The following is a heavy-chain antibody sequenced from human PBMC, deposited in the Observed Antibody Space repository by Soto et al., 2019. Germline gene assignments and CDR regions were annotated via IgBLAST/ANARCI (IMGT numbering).Heavy chain of an antibody. J-gene: IGHJ6*02. D-gene: IGHD3-9*01. CDR1: GGSISRGGYY. CDR3: ARDRSYYDILTTGMLGYYYGMDV. CDR2: IYYSGST. Sequence: PSETLSLTCTVSGGSISRGGYYWSWIRQHPGKGLEWIGYIYYSGSTYYNPSLKSRVTISVDTSKNQFSLKLSSVTAADTAVYYCARDRSYYDILTTGMLGYYYGMDVWGQGTTVNVSS. V-gene: IGHV4-31*03.